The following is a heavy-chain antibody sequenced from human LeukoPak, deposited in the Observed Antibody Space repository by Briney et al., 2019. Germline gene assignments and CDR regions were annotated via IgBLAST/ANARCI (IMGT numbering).Heavy chain of an antibody. V-gene: IGHV3-30*18. CDR1: GFTFSSYG. D-gene: IGHD3-22*01. J-gene: IGHJ4*02. CDR3: AKAAYYYDSSGSGSNFGY. CDR2: LSNDGSNQ. Sequence: GRSLRLSCAASGFTFSSYGLHWVRQAPGKGLEWVAVLSNDGSNQYYADSVKGRFTISRDNSKNTLYLQMDSLRAEDTAVYYCAKAAYYYDSSGSGSNFGYWGQGTLVTVSS.